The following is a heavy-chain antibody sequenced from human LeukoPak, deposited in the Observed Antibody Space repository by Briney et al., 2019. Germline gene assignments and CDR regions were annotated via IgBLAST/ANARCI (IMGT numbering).Heavy chain of an antibody. CDR3: GRGMTRWLRFRPLDY. D-gene: IGHD5-24*01. CDR2: INHGGRT. Sequence: SETLSLTCAVYNGSFNEYYWSWIRQSPGKGLEWIGEINHGGRTNYNPSLQSRVSISVDASQTQFSLTMTSVTAADTAVYYCGRGMTRWLRFRPLDYWGQGTLVTVSS. V-gene: IGHV4-34*01. J-gene: IGHJ4*02. CDR1: NGSFNEYY.